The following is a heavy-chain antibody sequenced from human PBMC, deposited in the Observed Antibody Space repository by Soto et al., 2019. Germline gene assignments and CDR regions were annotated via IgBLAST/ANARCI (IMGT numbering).Heavy chain of an antibody. D-gene: IGHD3-9*01. CDR1: GYTFSSYG. V-gene: IGHV1-18*01. Sequence: QSQLVQSGAEVKKPGASVKVSCKASGYTFSSYGIGWVRQAPGQGLEWLGWISPYDGYTNYAQVLQGRVSMTTDTSTKTAYMGLRSLSSDDTAVYYCARGGYYDSSGARNYHYYGMNVWGQGTSVTVSS. CDR2: ISPYDGYT. CDR3: ARGGYYDSSGARNYHYYGMNV. J-gene: IGHJ6*02.